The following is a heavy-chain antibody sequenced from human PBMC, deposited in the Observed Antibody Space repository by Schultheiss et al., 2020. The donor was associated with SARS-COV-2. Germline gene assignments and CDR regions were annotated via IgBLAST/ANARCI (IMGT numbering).Heavy chain of an antibody. Sequence: SQTLSLTCTVSGGSISSSSYYWSWIRQPPGKGLEWIGEIYHSGSTNYNPSLKSRVTISVDKSKNQFSLKLSSVTAADTAVYYCARRPPPRITIFGVVTYYGMDVWGQGTTVTVSS. V-gene: IGHV4-39*07. D-gene: IGHD3-3*01. J-gene: IGHJ6*02. CDR3: ARRPPPRITIFGVVTYYGMDV. CDR2: IYHSGST. CDR1: GGSISSSSYY.